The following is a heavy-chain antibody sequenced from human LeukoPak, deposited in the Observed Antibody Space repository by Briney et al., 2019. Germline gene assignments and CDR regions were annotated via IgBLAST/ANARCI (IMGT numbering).Heavy chain of an antibody. CDR3: TTGTPNFRSGNSYV. D-gene: IGHD6-25*01. CDR2: IKTKTDGGTT. V-gene: IGHV3-15*01. J-gene: IGHJ4*02. Sequence: PGGSLRLSCAASGFTFANAWMTWVSRAPGKGLEWVGRIKTKTDGGTTAYAAPVKDRFIISRDDSKNMLYLQMNSLKTEDTAVYYCTTGTPNFRSGNSYVWGQGTLVTVSS. CDR1: GFTFANAW.